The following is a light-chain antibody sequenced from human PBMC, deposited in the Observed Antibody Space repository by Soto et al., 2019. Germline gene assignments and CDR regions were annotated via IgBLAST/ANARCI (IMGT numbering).Light chain of an antibody. CDR3: SSYTSSTTQV. CDR1: SSDVGSYNY. J-gene: IGLJ3*02. Sequence: QSALTQPASVSGSPGQSITISCTGTSSDVGSYNYVSWYQQHPGKVPKLVIYEVSNRPSGISYRFSGSKSGNTASLTISGLQAEDEADYYCSSYTSSTTQVFXGGTKVTVL. CDR2: EVS. V-gene: IGLV2-14*01.